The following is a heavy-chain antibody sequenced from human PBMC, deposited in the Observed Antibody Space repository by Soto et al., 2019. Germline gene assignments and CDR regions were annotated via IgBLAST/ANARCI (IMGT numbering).Heavy chain of an antibody. D-gene: IGHD6-6*01. CDR3: ASDSSSSGQFAY. Sequence: QVQLVESGGGLVKPGGSLRLSCAASGFTFSDYYMSWIRQAPGKGLEWISHISDSGTTKHYADSVKGRFTISRDNAKNSLFLQMSSLRAGDTAVYYCASDSSSSGQFAYWGQGTLITVSS. CDR2: ISDSGTTK. CDR1: GFTFSDYY. V-gene: IGHV3-11*01. J-gene: IGHJ1*01.